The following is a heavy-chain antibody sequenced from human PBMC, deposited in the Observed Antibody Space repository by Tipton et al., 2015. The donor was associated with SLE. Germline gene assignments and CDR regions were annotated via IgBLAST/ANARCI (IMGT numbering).Heavy chain of an antibody. CDR3: ARLTGRYFDRPEYMDV. CDR2: IYSSGST. V-gene: IGHV4-59*11. Sequence: TLSLTCTVSGGSISSHYWSWIRQPPGKGLEWIGYIYSSGSTNYNPSLKSRVTISVDTSKNQFSLKLSSVTAADTAVYYCARLTGRYFDRPEYMDVWGKGTTVTVSS. CDR1: GGSISSHY. J-gene: IGHJ6*03. D-gene: IGHD3-9*01.